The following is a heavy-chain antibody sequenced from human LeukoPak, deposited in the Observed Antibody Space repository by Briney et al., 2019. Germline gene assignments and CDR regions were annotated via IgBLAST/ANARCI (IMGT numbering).Heavy chain of an antibody. D-gene: IGHD6-25*01. CDR2: INHSGST. CDR1: GGSFSGYY. J-gene: IGHJ4*02. Sequence: PSETLSLTCAVYGGSFSGYYWSWIRQPPGKGLEWIGEINHSGSTNYNPSLKSRVTISVGTSKNQFSLKLSSVTAADTAVYYCARPAGYPGLNYFDYWGQGTLVTVSS. CDR3: ARPAGYPGLNYFDY. V-gene: IGHV4-34*01.